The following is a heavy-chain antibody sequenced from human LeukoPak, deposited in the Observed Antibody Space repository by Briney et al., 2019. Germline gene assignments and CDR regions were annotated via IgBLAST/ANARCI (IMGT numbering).Heavy chain of an antibody. V-gene: IGHV4-34*01. Sequence: PSETLPLTCAVYGGSFSGYYWSWIRQPPGKGLEWIGEINHSGSTNYNPSLKSRVTISVDTSKNQFSLKLSSVTAADTAVYYCARGRFYSSGWYLDYYYYYMDVWGKGTTVTVSS. D-gene: IGHD6-19*01. J-gene: IGHJ6*03. CDR2: INHSGST. CDR1: GGSFSGYY. CDR3: ARGRFYSSGWYLDYYYYYMDV.